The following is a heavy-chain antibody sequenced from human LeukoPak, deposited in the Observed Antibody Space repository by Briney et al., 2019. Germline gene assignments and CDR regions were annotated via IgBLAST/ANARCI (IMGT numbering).Heavy chain of an antibody. CDR2: IYYSGST. Sequence: PSETLSLTCTVSGGSISSSSYYWGWIRQPPGKGLEWIGSIYYSGSTYYNPSLKSRVTISVDTSKNQFSLKLSSVTAADTAVYYCARGPLGLSCMDVWGKGTTVTVSS. CDR3: ARGPLGLSCMDV. V-gene: IGHV4-39*07. CDR1: GGSISSSSYY. J-gene: IGHJ6*04. D-gene: IGHD3-16*01.